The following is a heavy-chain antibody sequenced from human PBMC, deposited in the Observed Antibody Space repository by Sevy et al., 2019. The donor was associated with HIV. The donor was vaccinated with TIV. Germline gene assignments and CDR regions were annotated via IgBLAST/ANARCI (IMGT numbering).Heavy chain of an antibody. V-gene: IGHV4-30-2*01. CDR1: GVSISSGAYS. CDR2: IYHTGNT. J-gene: IGHJ3*02. Sequence: SETLSLTCAVSGVSISSGAYSWNWIRQPPGKGLEWIGYIYHTGNTYYNPSLKSRITISLDRSKNQFSLRLSSVTAADTAVYFCARDGGTMTTPGSFDIWGQGTMVPVSS. D-gene: IGHD4-17*01. CDR3: ARDGGTMTTPGSFDI.